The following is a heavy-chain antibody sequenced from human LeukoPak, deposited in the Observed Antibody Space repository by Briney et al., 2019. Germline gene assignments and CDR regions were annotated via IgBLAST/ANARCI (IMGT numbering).Heavy chain of an antibody. J-gene: IGHJ4*02. CDR2: INPSGGST. D-gene: IGHD6-19*01. CDR3: ARDRSIAVAGVLDY. Sequence: ASVKVSCKASGYTFTSYYMHWVRRAPGQGLGWMGIINPSGGSTSYAQKFQGRVTMTRDMSTSTVYMELSSLRSEDTAVYYCARDRSIAVAGVLDYWGQGTLVTVSS. V-gene: IGHV1-46*01. CDR1: GYTFTSYY.